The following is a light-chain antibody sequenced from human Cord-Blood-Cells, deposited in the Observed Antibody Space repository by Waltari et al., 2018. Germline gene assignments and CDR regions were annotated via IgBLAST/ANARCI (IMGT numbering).Light chain of an antibody. CDR1: QSISSY. CDR2: AAS. J-gene: IGKJ2*01. Sequence: IQMTQSPSSLSASLGDRVTITCRASQSISSYLKWYQEKPGTAPKLLIYAASSLQSGVASRFSGSGSGTDFTLTISSLQPEDFATYYCQESYSTPAYTFGQGTKLEIK. CDR3: QESYSTPAYT. V-gene: IGKV1-39*01.